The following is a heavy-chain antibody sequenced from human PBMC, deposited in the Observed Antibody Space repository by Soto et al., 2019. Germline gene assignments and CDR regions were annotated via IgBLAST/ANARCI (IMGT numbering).Heavy chain of an antibody. Sequence: GGSLSLSCAASGFTFSSYGIHWVRQAPGKGLEWVEVIWYDRSNNYYADSVQGRLTIARDKSKNTLYLQMNSLRAEDTAVYYCARDRETGNTFFDYWGPGPLVTVSS. CDR2: IWYDRSNN. CDR3: ARDRETGNTFFDY. J-gene: IGHJ4*02. V-gene: IGHV3-33*01. CDR1: GFTFSSYG. D-gene: IGHD1-7*01.